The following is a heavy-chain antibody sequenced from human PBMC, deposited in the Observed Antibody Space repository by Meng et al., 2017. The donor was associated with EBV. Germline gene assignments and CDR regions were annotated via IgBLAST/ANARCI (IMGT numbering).Heavy chain of an antibody. D-gene: IGHD5-12*01. V-gene: IGHV3-53*01. Sequence: EGRWVESGGGLIRPGGSLRLPCAASGFTVSSNYMSWVRQAPGKGLEWVSVIYSGGSTYYADSVKGRFTISRDNSKNTLYLQMNSLRAEDTAVYYCAKHRLGPLDYWGQGTLVTVSS. CDR2: IYSGGST. CDR3: AKHRLGPLDY. CDR1: GFTVSSNY. J-gene: IGHJ4*02.